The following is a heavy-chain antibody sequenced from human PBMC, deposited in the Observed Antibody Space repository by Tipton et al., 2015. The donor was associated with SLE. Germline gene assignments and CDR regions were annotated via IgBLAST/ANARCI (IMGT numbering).Heavy chain of an antibody. CDR2: IYYSGST. CDR1: GGSISSYY. Sequence: TLSLTCTVSGGSISSYYWSWIRQPPGKGLEWIGYIYYSGSTYYNPSLKSRVTISVDTSKNQFSLKLSSVTAADTAVYYCASHDFWSGYYLFDPWGQGTLVTVSS. CDR3: ASHDFWSGYYLFDP. D-gene: IGHD3-3*01. V-gene: IGHV4-59*08. J-gene: IGHJ5*02.